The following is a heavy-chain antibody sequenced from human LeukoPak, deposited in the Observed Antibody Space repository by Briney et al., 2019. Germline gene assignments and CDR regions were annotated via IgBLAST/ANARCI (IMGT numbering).Heavy chain of an antibody. D-gene: IGHD3-22*01. V-gene: IGHV3-30*18. J-gene: IGHJ4*02. CDR1: GFTFSSYG. Sequence: GGSLRLYCAASGFTFSSYGMHWVRQAPGKGLEWVAVISYDGSNKYYADSVKGRFTISRDNSKNTLYLQMNSLRAEDTAVYYCAKDSPYYYDSSGYPFFDYWGQGTLVTVSS. CDR2: ISYDGSNK. CDR3: AKDSPYYYDSSGYPFFDY.